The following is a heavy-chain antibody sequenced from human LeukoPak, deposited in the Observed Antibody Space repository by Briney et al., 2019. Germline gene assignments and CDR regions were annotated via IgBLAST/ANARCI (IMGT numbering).Heavy chain of an antibody. V-gene: IGHV3-30*02. Sequence: TGGSLRLSCAPSGFTFSSFDMHWVRQRPDKGLEWVAFIKFDGSQKYYADSVRGRFTVSRYNSRNMLYLQLDSLRDDDTAVYFCARRLHDSGSYSADYRGQGTLVTVSS. CDR2: IKFDGSQK. CDR3: ARRLHDSGSYSADY. CDR1: GFTFSSFD. D-gene: IGHD3-10*01. J-gene: IGHJ4*02.